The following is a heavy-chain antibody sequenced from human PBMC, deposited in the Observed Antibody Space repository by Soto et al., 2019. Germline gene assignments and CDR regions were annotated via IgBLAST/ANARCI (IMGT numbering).Heavy chain of an antibody. CDR3: ANRRIVGDVI. CDR1: CGSIRNSDW. D-gene: IGHD1-26*01. CDR2: IFHSGST. Sequence: PSETLSLTCAVFCGSIRNSDWWTWVRQPPGKGLDWIGVIFHSGSTNYNSSLMGRVTISVDKANTQFSLKLSSVTAAATAVYYCANRRIVGDVIWGQGTLVTVSS. J-gene: IGHJ4*02. V-gene: IGHV4-4*02.